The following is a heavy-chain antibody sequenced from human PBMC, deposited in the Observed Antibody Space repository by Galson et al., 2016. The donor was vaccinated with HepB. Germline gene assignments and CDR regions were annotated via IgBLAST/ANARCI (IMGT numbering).Heavy chain of an antibody. CDR1: GFSLSGPTMC. CDR3: ARCHSSGYFPY. J-gene: IGHJ4*02. V-gene: IGHV2-70*01. D-gene: IGHD3-22*01. Sequence: PALVKPTQTLTLTCTFSGFSLSGPTMCVTWIRQPPGKALEWLALIDGDGDSLLSKSLKTRLTISKDSSKHQVVLTMSNMEPVDTATYFCARCHSSGYFPYWGQGTLGTVSS. CDR2: IDGDGDS.